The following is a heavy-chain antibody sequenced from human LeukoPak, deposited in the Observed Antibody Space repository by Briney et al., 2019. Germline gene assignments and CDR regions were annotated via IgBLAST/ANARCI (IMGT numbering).Heavy chain of an antibody. CDR2: IYYSGST. CDR1: GGSISSYY. D-gene: IGHD4-11*01. CDR3: ASSTAQYNWFDP. Sequence: TETLSLTCTVSGGSISSYYWSWIRQPPGKGLEWIGYIYYSGSTNYNPSLKSRVTISVDTSKNQFSLKLSSVTAADTAVYYCASSTAQYNWFDPWGQGTLVTVSS. J-gene: IGHJ5*02. V-gene: IGHV4-59*01.